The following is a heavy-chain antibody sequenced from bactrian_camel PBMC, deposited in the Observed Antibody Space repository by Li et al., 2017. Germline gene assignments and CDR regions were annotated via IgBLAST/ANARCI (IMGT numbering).Heavy chain of an antibody. CDR3: TADPFAVVAGSRTCAGA. V-gene: IGHV3S1*01. Sequence: HVQLVESGGGSVQAGGSLRLSCVASGYTYTMAWFRQAPGKDREGIAAIYTGGTHRYCADPVKGRFTISRDNAKRTLYLQMNNLKPEDTGVYYCTADPFAVVAGSRTCAGAWSQGTQVTVS. D-gene: IGHD6*01. J-gene: IGHJ6*01. CDR2: IYTGGTHR. CDR1: GYTYT.